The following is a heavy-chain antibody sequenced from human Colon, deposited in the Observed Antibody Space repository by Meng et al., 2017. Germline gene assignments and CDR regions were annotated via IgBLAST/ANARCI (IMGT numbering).Heavy chain of an antibody. CDR2: IHYSGSR. CDR1: GGSFSCASHN. V-gene: IGHV4-61*01. D-gene: IGHD3-10*01. Sequence: QAPMHGSGSGLVRRSENLSRTLSVSGGSFSCASHNWSWIRHPPGKGLEWIGLIHYSGSRNYNPSLKSRVTMSVDKSKNQVSLWLTSVTAADTAVYYCARFYGSGTFEVHDYWGQGTLFTVSS. J-gene: IGHJ4*02. CDR3: ARFYGSGTFEVHDY.